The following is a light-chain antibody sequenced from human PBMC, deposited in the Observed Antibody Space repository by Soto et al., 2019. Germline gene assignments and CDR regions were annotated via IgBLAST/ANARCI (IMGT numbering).Light chain of an antibody. CDR1: SSNIGKNA. CDR2: YDD. CDR3: AAWDDSLNAYV. J-gene: IGLJ1*01. V-gene: IGLV1-36*01. Sequence: QSVLTQPPSVSEAPRQRVTISCSGSSSNIGKNAVNWYQQLPGQAPKIVIYYDDLLTSGVSDRFSGSKSGISASLAISDLQSDDEADYYCAAWDDSLNAYVFGPGTKVTVL.